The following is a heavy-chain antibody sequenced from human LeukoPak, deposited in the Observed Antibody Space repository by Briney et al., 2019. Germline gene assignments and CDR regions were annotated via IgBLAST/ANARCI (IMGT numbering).Heavy chain of an antibody. J-gene: IGHJ4*02. D-gene: IGHD1-26*01. CDR3: ARGQVGAHHYYFDY. V-gene: IGHV1-69*13. CDR2: IIPIFGTA. CDR1: GGTFSSYA. Sequence: ASVKVSCKASGGTFSSYAISWVRQAPGQGLEWMGGIIPIFGTANYAQKFQGRVTITADESTSTAYMELSSLRSEDTAVYYCARGQVGAHHYYFDYRGQGTLVTVSS.